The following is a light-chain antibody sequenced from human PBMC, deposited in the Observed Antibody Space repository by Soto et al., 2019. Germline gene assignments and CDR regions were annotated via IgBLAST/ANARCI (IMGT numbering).Light chain of an antibody. J-gene: IGKJ3*01. CDR2: AAS. Sequence: DVQMTQSPSSLSASVGDRVTITCRASQSISNFLNWYQQKPGTAPKLLIYAASTLESGVPSRFSGSGFGTDFTLTISSLQPEDFATYCCQQRYSTPFTFGPGTRVDIK. CDR3: QQRYSTPFT. V-gene: IGKV1-39*01. CDR1: QSISNF.